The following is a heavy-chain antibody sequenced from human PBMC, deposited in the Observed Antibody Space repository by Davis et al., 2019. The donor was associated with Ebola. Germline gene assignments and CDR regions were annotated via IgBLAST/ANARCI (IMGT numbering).Heavy chain of an antibody. CDR1: GYYFTSYW. D-gene: IGHD3-22*01. J-gene: IGHJ4*02. V-gene: IGHV5-10-1*01. Sequence: GESLKISCKGSGYYFTSYWISWVRQMPGRGLEWMGRIDPSDSKTDYSPSFQGHVTISVDKSISTAYLQWSSLKASDTAMYYCARLPDRSGYQYFFDYWGQGTLVTVSS. CDR3: ARLPDRSGYQYFFDY. CDR2: IDPSDSKT.